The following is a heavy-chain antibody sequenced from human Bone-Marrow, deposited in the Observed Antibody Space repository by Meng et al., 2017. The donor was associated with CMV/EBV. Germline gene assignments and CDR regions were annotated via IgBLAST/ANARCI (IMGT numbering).Heavy chain of an antibody. CDR3: AKEAEYRGYEDPYYYDY. J-gene: IGHJ4*02. D-gene: IGHD5-12*01. CDR1: GFTFSSYA. V-gene: IGHV3-23*01. Sequence: GESLKISCATSGFTFSSYAMNWVRQAPGKGLEWVSSITNGGSGTYYADSVKGRFTISRDNSKNTLYLQMNSLRAEDTAVYYCAKEAEYRGYEDPYYYDYWGQGTLVTVSS. CDR2: ITNGGSGT.